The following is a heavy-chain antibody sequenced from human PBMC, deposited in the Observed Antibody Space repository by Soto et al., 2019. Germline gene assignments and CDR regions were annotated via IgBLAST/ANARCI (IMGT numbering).Heavy chain of an antibody. D-gene: IGHD1-26*01. CDR2: ISGNSGTV. J-gene: IGHJ4*02. Sequence: EAQLVESGGATVQPGWSLRLSCVGSGLIFDDFAMHWVRQSPGKGLEWVSGISGNSGTVTYADSVRGRFTISRDNAENSLSLHMNNLRPEDTAFYFCTTDRSSSLEWGFDSSGQGTLVTVSS. CDR3: TTDRSSSLEWGFDS. CDR1: GLIFDDFA. V-gene: IGHV3-9*01.